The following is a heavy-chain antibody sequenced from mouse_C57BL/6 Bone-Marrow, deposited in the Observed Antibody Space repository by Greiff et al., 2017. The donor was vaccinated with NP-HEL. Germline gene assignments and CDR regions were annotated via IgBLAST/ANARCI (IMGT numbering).Heavy chain of an antibody. V-gene: IGHV1-4*01. D-gene: IGHD1-1*01. CDR1: GYTFTSYT. J-gene: IGHJ2*01. Sequence: QVQLQQSGAELARPGASVKMSCKASGYTFTSYTMHWVKQRPGQGLEWIGYINPSSGYTKYNQKFKDKATLTADKSSSTAYMQLSSLTSEDSAVYYCARTVVAHYFDYWGQGTTLTVSS. CDR2: INPSSGYT. CDR3: ARTVVAHYFDY.